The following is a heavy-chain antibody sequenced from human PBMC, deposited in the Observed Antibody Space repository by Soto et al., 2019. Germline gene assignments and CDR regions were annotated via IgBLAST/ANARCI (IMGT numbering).Heavy chain of an antibody. CDR2: IYYSGST. Sequence: QVQLQESGPGLVKPSETLSLTCTVSGGSISSYYWSWIRQPPGKGLEWIGYIYYSGSTNYNPSLKSRVTISVDTSKNHFSLKLSSVTAADTAVYYCARRATIFGNYYYYMDVWGKGTTVTVSS. D-gene: IGHD3-3*01. CDR3: ARRATIFGNYYYYMDV. V-gene: IGHV4-59*08. J-gene: IGHJ6*03. CDR1: GGSISSYY.